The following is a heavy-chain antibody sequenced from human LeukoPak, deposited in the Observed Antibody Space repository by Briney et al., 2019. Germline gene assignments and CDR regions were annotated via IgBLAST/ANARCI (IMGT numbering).Heavy chain of an antibody. V-gene: IGHV3-21*01. Sequence: GGSLRLSCAASKFTFSDYSMSWVRQAPGKGLEWVSSISSIRNYIYYADSVKGRFTVSRDNAKNSLYLQMNSLRAEDTAVYYCARDPGRSGGSCYSDYWGQGTLVTVSS. J-gene: IGHJ4*02. D-gene: IGHD2-15*01. CDR2: ISSIRNYI. CDR3: ARDPGRSGGSCYSDY. CDR1: KFTFSDYS.